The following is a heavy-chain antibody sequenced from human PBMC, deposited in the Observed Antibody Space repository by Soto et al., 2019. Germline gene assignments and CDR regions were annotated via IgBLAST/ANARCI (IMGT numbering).Heavy chain of an antibody. V-gene: IGHV1-3*01. D-gene: IGHD2-2*01. J-gene: IGHJ5*02. Sequence: ASVKVSCKASGYTFTSYAMHWVRQAPGQRLGWMGWINAGNGNTKYSQKFQGRVTITRDTSASTAYMELSSLRSEDTAVYYCARGWYQLLSSWFDPWGQGTLVTVSS. CDR3: ARGWYQLLSSWFDP. CDR2: INAGNGNT. CDR1: GYTFTSYA.